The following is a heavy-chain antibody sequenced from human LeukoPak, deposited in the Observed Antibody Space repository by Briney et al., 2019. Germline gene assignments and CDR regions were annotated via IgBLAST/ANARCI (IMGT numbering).Heavy chain of an antibody. CDR1: GFTFSSYS. V-gene: IGHV3-21*01. J-gene: IGHJ6*04. D-gene: IGHD5-12*01. CDR2: ISSSSSYI. Sequence: GGSLRLSCAASGFTFSSYSMNWVRQAPGKGLEWVSSISSSSSYIYYADSVKGRFTISRDNTKNSLYLQMNSLRAEDTAVYYCARVKWLPSNYYYYNGMDVWGKGTTVTVSS. CDR3: ARVKWLPSNYYYYNGMDV.